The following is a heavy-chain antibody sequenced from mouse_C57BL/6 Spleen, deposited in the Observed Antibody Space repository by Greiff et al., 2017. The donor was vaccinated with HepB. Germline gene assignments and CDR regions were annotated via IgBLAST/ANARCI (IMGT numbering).Heavy chain of an antibody. D-gene: IGHD1-2*01. Sequence: VQLQQPGAELVRPGSSVKLSCKASGYTFTSFWMHWVKQRPIQGLEWIGNIDPSDSETHYNQKFKDKATLTVDKSSSTAYMQLSSLTSEDSAVYYCAREGYYGVDYWGQGTTLTVSS. V-gene: IGHV1-52*01. CDR3: AREGYYGVDY. CDR1: GYTFTSFW. J-gene: IGHJ2*01. CDR2: IDPSDSET.